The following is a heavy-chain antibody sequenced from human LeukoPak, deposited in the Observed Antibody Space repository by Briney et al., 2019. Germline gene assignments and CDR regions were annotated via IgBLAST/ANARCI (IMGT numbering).Heavy chain of an antibody. CDR1: GYTFTSYG. CDR3: ATTPNTVTSGRYMDV. J-gene: IGHJ6*03. V-gene: IGHV1-18*01. CDR2: ISAYNGNT. Sequence: ASVKVSCKASGYTFTSYGISWVRQAPGQGLEWMGWISAYNGNTNYAQKLQGRVTMTTDTSTSTAYMELRSLRSDDTAVYYCATTPNTVTSGRYMDVWGKGTPVTVSS. D-gene: IGHD4-11*01.